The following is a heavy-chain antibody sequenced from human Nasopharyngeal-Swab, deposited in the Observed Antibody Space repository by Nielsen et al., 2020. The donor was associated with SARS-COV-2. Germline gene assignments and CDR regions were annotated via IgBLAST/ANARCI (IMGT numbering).Heavy chain of an antibody. V-gene: IGHV3-64D*06. CDR3: VKAGLGFRIAAAETGIAVAGTVGGYGMDV. CDR2: ISSNGGST. J-gene: IGHJ6*02. D-gene: IGHD6-19*01. Sequence: GGSLRRYCSGAGCTFSSYAMHWVRQAPGKGLEYVSAISSNGGSTYYADSVKGRFTISRDNSKNTLYLQMSSLRAEDTAVYYCVKAGLGFRIAAAETGIAVAGTVGGYGMDVWGQGTTVTVSS. CDR1: GCTFSSYA.